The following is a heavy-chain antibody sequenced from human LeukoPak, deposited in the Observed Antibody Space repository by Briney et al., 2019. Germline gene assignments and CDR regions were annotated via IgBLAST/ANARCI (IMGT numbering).Heavy chain of an antibody. CDR3: ARGPTSYYDTTGYSPYFDY. D-gene: IGHD3-22*01. V-gene: IGHV3-30-3*01. J-gene: IGHJ4*02. Sequence: GRSLRLSCAASGFSFNHHAMYCVHQAPGKGLEWVAVISYDGNNKYYADSVKGRFTISRDNSKNTLYVQMNSLKAEDTAVYYCARGPTSYYDTTGYSPYFDYWGQGTLVTVSS. CDR1: GFSFNHHA. CDR2: ISYDGNNK.